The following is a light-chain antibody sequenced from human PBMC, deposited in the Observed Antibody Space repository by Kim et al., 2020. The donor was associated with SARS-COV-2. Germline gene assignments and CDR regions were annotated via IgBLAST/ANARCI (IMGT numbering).Light chain of an antibody. V-gene: IGKV3-20*01. CDR2: GAS. CDR3: QQYGSSL. CDR1: QSVSSSY. J-gene: IGKJ4*01. Sequence: EILLTQSPGTLSLSPGERATLSCRASQSVSSSYLAWYQQKPGQAPRLLIYGASSRATGIPDRFSGSGSGTDFTLTISRLEPEDFAVYYCQQYGSSLFGGGTKVDIK.